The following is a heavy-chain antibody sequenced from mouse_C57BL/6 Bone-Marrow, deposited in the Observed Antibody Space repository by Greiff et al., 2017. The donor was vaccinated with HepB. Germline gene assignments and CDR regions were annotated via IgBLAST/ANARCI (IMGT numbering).Heavy chain of an antibody. CDR3: ERDPSDYGSNYPIMDY. CDR1: GYTFTDYY. Sequence: QVHVKQSGAELVKPGASVKLSCKASGYTFTDYYINWVKQRPGQGLEWIGTIGPGSGGTYYNEKFKGKAILTADKSSSTAYMQLSSLTSEDSAVYFVERDPSDYGSNYPIMDYWGQGTTLTVSS. V-gene: IGHV1-77*01. CDR2: IGPGSGGT. J-gene: IGHJ2*01. D-gene: IGHD1-1*01.